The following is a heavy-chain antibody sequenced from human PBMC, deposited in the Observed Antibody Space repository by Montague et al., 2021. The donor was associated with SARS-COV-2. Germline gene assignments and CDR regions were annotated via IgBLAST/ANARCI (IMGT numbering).Heavy chain of an antibody. V-gene: IGHV4-39*07. D-gene: IGHD3-10*01. CDR2: IYYSGST. J-gene: IGHJ2*01. CDR1: SGSISSSSYY. CDR3: AREFRTYGYGGQYWYFDL. Sequence: SETLSLTCTVSSGSISSSSYYWGWIRQPPGKGLEWIGSIYYSGSTYYNPSLKSRVTISVDTSKNQFSLKLSSVTAADTAVYYCAREFRTYGYGGQYWYFDLWGRGTLVTVSS.